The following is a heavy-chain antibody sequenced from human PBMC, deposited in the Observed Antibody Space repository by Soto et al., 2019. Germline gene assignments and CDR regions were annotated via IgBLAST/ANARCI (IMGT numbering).Heavy chain of an antibody. V-gene: IGHV3-23*01. CDR1: GFTFSSYA. Sequence: GGSLRLSCAASGFTFSSYAMSWVRQAPGKGLEWVSPISGSGGITYYADSVKGRFTISRDNSKNTLYLQMNSMRAEDTAVYYCAKDLAWYCSSTRCFPFDYWGQGTLVT. J-gene: IGHJ4*02. D-gene: IGHD2-2*01. CDR2: ISGSGGIT. CDR3: AKDLAWYCSSTRCFPFDY.